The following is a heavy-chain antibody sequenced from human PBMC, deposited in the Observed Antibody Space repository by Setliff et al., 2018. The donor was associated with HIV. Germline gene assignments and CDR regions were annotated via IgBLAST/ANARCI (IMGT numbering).Heavy chain of an antibody. V-gene: IGHV4-38-2*02. CDR3: ARDRGYNYLNYSYGMDV. D-gene: IGHD1-1*01. J-gene: IGHJ6*02. CDR1: GYSIRSGYY. CDR2: IYHSGST. Sequence: PSETLSLTCSVAGYSIRSGYYGGWIRQPPGKGLEWIGSIYHSGSTFYNSSLRSRVTISRDTSKNQFSLKVTSVTAADTAVYYCARDRGYNYLNYSYGMDVWAQGAAVTVSS.